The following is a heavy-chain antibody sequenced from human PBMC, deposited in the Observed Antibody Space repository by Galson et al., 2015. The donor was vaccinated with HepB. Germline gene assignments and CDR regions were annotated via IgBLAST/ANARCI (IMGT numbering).Heavy chain of an antibody. CDR3: AKASRDSTSYFDC. Sequence: SLRLSCAASGFTFSSYPMTWVRQAPGKGLEWVSAISGNGGSTFYADSVKGRFTISRDNSKNTLYLQMDSLRAEETAVYYCAKASRDSTSYFDCWGQGTLFTVSS. CDR2: ISGNGGST. V-gene: IGHV3-23*01. CDR1: GFTFSSYP. D-gene: IGHD2-2*01. J-gene: IGHJ4*02.